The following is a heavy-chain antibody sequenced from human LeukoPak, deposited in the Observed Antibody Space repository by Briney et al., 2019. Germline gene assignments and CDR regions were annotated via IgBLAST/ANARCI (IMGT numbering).Heavy chain of an antibody. J-gene: IGHJ5*02. V-gene: IGHV3-7*01. Sequence: GGSLRLSCAASGFTFSSYWMSWVRQAPGKGLEWVANIKQDGSEKYYVDSVKGRFTISRDNAKNSLYLQMNSLRAEDTAVYYCAREVGVPAAKDWFDPWGQGTLVTVS. CDR2: IKQDGSEK. CDR1: GFTFSSYW. CDR3: AREVGVPAAKDWFDP. D-gene: IGHD2-2*01.